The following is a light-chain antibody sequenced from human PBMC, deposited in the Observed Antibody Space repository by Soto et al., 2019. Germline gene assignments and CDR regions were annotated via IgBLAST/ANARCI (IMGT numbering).Light chain of an antibody. CDR1: SSDIGSYNF. CDR2: EVS. Sequence: QSALTQPASVSGSPGQSITISCTGTSSDIGSYNFVSWYQQHPGKAPKLMIYEVSNRPSGVSNRFSGSKSGNTASLTISGVRPEDEADYYCCSYTDIALDVVFGGGTKLTVL. CDR3: CSYTDIALDVV. J-gene: IGLJ2*01. V-gene: IGLV2-14*01.